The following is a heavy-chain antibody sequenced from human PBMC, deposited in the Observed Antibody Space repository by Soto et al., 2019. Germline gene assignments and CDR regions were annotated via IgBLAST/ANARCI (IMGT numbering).Heavy chain of an antibody. J-gene: IGHJ5*02. V-gene: IGHV3-33*01. D-gene: IGHD3-22*01. CDR1: GFTFSSYG. Sequence: QVQLVESGGGVVQPGRSLRLSCAASGFTFSSYGMHWVRQAPGKGLEWVSVIWYDGSNKYYADSVKGRFTVSRDNSKNTLYLQMNSLRAEDTAVYYCARERYASSRLGWIDPWGQGTLVTVSS. CDR3: ARERYASSRLGWIDP. CDR2: IWYDGSNK.